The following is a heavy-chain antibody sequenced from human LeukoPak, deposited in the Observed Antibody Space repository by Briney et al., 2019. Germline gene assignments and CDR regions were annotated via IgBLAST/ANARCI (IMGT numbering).Heavy chain of an antibody. CDR1: GYSFTSYW. CDR3: ARGGNSNLNWPDP. CDR2: IYPSDSDT. J-gene: IGHJ5*02. V-gene: IGHV5-51*01. D-gene: IGHD4-23*01. Sequence: GESLKISCKGSGYSFTSYWIGWVRQMPGKVLEWMGIIYPSDSDTRYSPSFQGQVTISADKSISTAYLQWSSLKASDTAMYYCARGGNSNLNWPDPWGQGTLVTVSS.